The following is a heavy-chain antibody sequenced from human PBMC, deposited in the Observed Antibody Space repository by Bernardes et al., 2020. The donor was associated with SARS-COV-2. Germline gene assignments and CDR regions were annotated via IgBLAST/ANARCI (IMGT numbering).Heavy chain of an antibody. V-gene: IGHV3-48*01. J-gene: IGHJ6*02. D-gene: IGHD2-2*01. CDR2: ISSSSSTI. CDR3: ARMGGRVVPAAMRLYYYYGMDV. Sequence: GRSLRLSCAASGFTFSSYSMNWVRQAPGKGLEWVSYISSSSSTIYYADSVKGRFTISRDNAKNSLYLQMNSLRAEDTAVYYCARMGGRVVPAAMRLYYYYGMDVWGQGTTVTVSS. CDR1: GFTFSSYS.